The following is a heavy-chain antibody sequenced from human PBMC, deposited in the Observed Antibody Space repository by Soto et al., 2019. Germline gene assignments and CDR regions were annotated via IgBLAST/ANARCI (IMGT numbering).Heavy chain of an antibody. V-gene: IGHV3-23*01. CDR2: VSGDGGAT. J-gene: IGHJ3*02. D-gene: IGHD1-26*01. CDR1: GFTFNTYA. Sequence: SLRLSCAASGFTFNTYALSWFRQAPGKGLEWVSAVSGDGGATFYADSVEGRFTISRDNSKNTLFLQMNNLRAEDTAIYYCARDGTGVSFDIWGQGTMVTVSS. CDR3: ARDGTGVSFDI.